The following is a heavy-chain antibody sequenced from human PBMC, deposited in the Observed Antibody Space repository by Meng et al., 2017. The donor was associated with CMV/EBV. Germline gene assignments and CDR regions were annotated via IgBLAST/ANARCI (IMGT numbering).Heavy chain of an antibody. D-gene: IGHD5-24*01. CDR1: GSSFTSYW. CDR3: ARQITRRDGYNWIDY. CDR2: IYPGDSDT. J-gene: IGHJ4*02. V-gene: IGHV5-51*01. Sequence: SGSSFTSYWIGWVRQMPGKGLEWMGIIYPGDSDTRYSPSFQGQVTISADKSISTAYLQWSSLKASDTAMYYCARQITRRDGYNWIDYWGQGTLVTVSS.